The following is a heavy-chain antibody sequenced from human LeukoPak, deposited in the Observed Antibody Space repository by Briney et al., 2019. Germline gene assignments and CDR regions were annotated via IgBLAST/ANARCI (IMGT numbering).Heavy chain of an antibody. Sequence: SEILSLTCVFSDFSISSGHYWGWIRQPPGKGLEWIGTIYHSGSTYYTPSLQSRVTISVDMSKNQFSLRLSRVTVADTAVYFCARSTFSHASTGGYDYWGQGILVTVSS. D-gene: IGHD3-22*01. CDR2: IYHSGST. CDR3: ARSTFSHASTGGYDY. V-gene: IGHV4-38-2*01. CDR1: DFSISSGHY. J-gene: IGHJ4*02.